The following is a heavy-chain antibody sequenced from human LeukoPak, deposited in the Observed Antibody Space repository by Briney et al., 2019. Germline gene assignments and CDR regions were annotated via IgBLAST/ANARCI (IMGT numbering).Heavy chain of an antibody. CDR2: IYYSGST. CDR3: ARPRGSGWYGAFDV. Sequence: SETLSLTYTVSGGSISSYYWSWIRQPPGKGLEWMGYIYYSGSTKYNPSLKSRVTISADTSKNQLSLKLSSVTAADTAFYYCARPRGSGWYGAFDVWGQGTMVSVSS. CDR1: GGSISSYY. D-gene: IGHD6-19*01. J-gene: IGHJ3*01. V-gene: IGHV4-59*01.